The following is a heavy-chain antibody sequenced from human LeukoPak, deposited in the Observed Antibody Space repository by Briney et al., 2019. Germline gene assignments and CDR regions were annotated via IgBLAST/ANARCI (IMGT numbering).Heavy chain of an antibody. CDR3: AKDTSSGWYSRFDP. CDR2: IWYDGSNK. Sequence: GGSLRLSCAASGFTFSSYGMHWVRQAPGKGLEWVAVIWYDGSNKYYADSVKGRFTISRDNSKNTLYLQMNSLRVEDTAVYYCAKDTSSGWYSRFDPWGQGTLATVSS. CDR1: GFTFSSYG. V-gene: IGHV3-30*02. D-gene: IGHD6-19*01. J-gene: IGHJ5*02.